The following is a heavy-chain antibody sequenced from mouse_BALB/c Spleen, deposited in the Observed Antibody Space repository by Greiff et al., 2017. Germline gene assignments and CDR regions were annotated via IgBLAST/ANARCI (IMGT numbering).Heavy chain of an antibody. CDR1: GFTFSSFG. V-gene: IGHV5-17*02. CDR3: ARSRGVYYFDY. CDR2: ISSGSSTI. J-gene: IGHJ2*01. Sequence: EVKVVESGGGLVQPGGSRKLSCAASGFTFSSFGMHWVRQAPEKGLEWVAYISSGSSTIYYADTVKGRFTISRDNPKNTLFLQMTSLRSEDTAMYYCARSRGVYYFDYWGQGTTLTVST.